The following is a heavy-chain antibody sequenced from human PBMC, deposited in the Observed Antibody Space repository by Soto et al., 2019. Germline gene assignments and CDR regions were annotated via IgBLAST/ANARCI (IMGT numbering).Heavy chain of an antibody. J-gene: IGHJ4*02. Sequence: QVQLQESGPGLVKPSQTLSLTCTVSGGSISSGDYYWSWIRQPPGTGLEWIGYIYYSRRTYYNPSLKSRVTISVDTSKNQFSLKLSSVTAADTAVDYCAIYGVNSVYFDYWGQGTLVTVSS. CDR1: GGSISSGDYY. D-gene: IGHD4-17*01. V-gene: IGHV4-30-4*01. CDR2: IYYSRRT. CDR3: AIYGVNSVYFDY.